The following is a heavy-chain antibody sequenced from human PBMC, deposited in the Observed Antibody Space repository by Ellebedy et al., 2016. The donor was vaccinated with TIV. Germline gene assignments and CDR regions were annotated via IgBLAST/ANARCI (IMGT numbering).Heavy chain of an antibody. J-gene: IGHJ5*02. Sequence: GESLKISCAASGFTVSSSFMSWVRQAPGKGLEWVSVIFTYGGTNYTDSVFGRFDISRDSSKNTLYLQMNSLRADDTAVYYCARDPRGGGDYGDNGVDPWGQGTLVTVSS. CDR3: ARDPRGGGDYGDNGVDP. CDR2: IFTYGGT. D-gene: IGHD3-16*01. V-gene: IGHV3-66*01. CDR1: GFTVSSSF.